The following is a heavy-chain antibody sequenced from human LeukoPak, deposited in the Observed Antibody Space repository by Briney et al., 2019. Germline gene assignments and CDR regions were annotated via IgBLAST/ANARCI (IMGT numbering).Heavy chain of an antibody. V-gene: IGHV4-59*01. CDR3: ARGAYYYGSGSSP. CDR1: GGSISSYY. J-gene: IGHJ5*02. CDR2: IYYSGST. D-gene: IGHD3-10*01. Sequence: SETLSLTCTVSGGSISSYYWSWIRQPPGKGLEWIGYIYYSGSTNYNPSLKSRVTISVDTSKNQFSLKLSSVTAADTAVYYCARGAYYYGSGSSPWGQGTLVTVSS.